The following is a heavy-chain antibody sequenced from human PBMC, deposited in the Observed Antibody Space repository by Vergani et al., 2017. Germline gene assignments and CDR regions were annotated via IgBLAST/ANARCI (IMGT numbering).Heavy chain of an antibody. CDR3: VKEKIDLGSYFFDS. CDR2: IIGPGLST. Sequence: EVQLLESGGGLVQPGGSLRLSCAASGFTFSNSAVGWVPQAPGRGRALVSGIIGPGLSTYYADSVEGRFSIASDNSKNTVFLQMHSLRAEDTAIYYCVKEKIDLGSYFFDSWGHGILVTVSS. J-gene: IGHJ4*01. V-gene: IGHV3-23*01. D-gene: IGHD2/OR15-2a*01. CDR1: GFTFSNSA.